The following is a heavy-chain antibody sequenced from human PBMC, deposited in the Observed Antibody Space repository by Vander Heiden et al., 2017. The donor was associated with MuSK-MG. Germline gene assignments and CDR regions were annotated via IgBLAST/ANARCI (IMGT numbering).Heavy chain of an antibody. D-gene: IGHD6-19*01. J-gene: IGHJ4*02. CDR3: ARDMEGAREQWLDY. CDR2: IIPIFGTA. Sequence: QVQLVQSGAEVKKPGSSVKVSCKASGGTFSSYAISWVRQAPGQGLEWMGGIIPIFGTANYAQKVQGRVTITADESTSTAYMELSRLRSEETAVYYFARDMEGAREQWLDYWGQGTMVTVSS. V-gene: IGHV1-69*01. CDR1: GGTFSSYA.